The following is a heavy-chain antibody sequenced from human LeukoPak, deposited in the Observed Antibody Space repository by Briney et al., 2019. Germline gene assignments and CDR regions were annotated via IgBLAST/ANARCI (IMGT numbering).Heavy chain of an antibody. CDR1: GDSISSYY. J-gene: IGHJ3*02. CDR2: IYYSGTT. D-gene: IGHD2-2*01. V-gene: IGHV4-59*01. Sequence: NPSETLSLTCTVSGDSISSYYWSWIRQPPGKGLEWIGYIYYSGTTNYNPSLKSRVTISVDTSKNQFSLKLSSVTAADTAVYYCARRRPAHEAFDIWGQGTLVTVSS. CDR3: ARRRPAHEAFDI.